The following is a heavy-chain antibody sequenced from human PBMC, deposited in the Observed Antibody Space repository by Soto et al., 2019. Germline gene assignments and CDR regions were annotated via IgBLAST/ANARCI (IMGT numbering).Heavy chain of an antibody. CDR3: AKDISARLPRRAFDY. V-gene: IGHV3-9*01. Sequence: SPIHSCAASALTFDDYSIHWFRQAPWKGLESVSGSSWNSGSIGYADSVKGRLTISRDNAKNSLYLQMNSLRGEDTALYYCAKDISARLPRRAFDYWGQGTLVTVSS. J-gene: IGHJ4*02. CDR1: ALTFDDYS. CDR2: SSWNSGSI. D-gene: IGHD5-12*01.